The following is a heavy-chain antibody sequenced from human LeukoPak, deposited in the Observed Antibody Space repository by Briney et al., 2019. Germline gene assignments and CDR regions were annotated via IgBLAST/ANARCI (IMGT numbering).Heavy chain of an antibody. J-gene: IGHJ6*02. V-gene: IGHV1-18*01. CDR2: ISGYNGNT. Sequence: ASVKVSCKASGYIFTSYGISWVRQAPGQGLEWMGWISGYNGNTYYAQKLQGRVTMTTDTSTSTAYMELRSLRSDDTAVYYCARDLSSIAAAADYYYGMDVWGQGTTVTVSS. D-gene: IGHD6-13*01. CDR3: ARDLSSIAAAADYYYGMDV. CDR1: GYIFTSYG.